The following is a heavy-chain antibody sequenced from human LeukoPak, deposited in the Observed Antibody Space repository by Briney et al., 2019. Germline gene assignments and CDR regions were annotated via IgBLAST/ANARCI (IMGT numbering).Heavy chain of an antibody. CDR3: ARDHFIMITFGGVYDY. D-gene: IGHD3-16*01. J-gene: IGHJ4*02. CDR1: GFTFSNYW. Sequence: GGSLRLSCAASGFTFSNYWMSWVRQAPGKGLEWVANIKQDGSEKYYIDSVKGRFTISRDNAKNSLYLQMSSLRAEDTAVYYCARDHFIMITFGGVYDYWGQGTLVTVSS. V-gene: IGHV3-7*01. CDR2: IKQDGSEK.